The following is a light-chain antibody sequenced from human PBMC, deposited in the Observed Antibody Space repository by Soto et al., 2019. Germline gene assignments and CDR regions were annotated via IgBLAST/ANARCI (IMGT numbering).Light chain of an antibody. Sequence: EIMMTQSPATLSVSPGERATLSCMAIQSVSSYLAWYRQRPGQAPRLLIYYASTRATGIPARFSGSGSGTEFTLTISGLQSEDFEVYYCQQYNSWPITFGQGTRLEIK. V-gene: IGKV3-15*01. J-gene: IGKJ5*01. CDR2: YAS. CDR3: QQYNSWPIT. CDR1: QSVSSY.